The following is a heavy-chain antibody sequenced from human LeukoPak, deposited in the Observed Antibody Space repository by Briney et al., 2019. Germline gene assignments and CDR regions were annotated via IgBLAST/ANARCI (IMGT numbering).Heavy chain of an antibody. CDR2: ISYDGSNK. CDR3: ARGRGYSYGPPDY. D-gene: IGHD5-18*01. V-gene: IGHV3-30-3*01. Sequence: PGGSLRLSCAASGFTFSSYAMHGVRQAPGKGLEWVAVISYDGSNKYYADSVKGRFTTSRDNSKNTLYLQMNSLRAEDTAVYYCARGRGYSYGPPDYWGQGTLVTFSS. CDR1: GFTFSSYA. J-gene: IGHJ4*02.